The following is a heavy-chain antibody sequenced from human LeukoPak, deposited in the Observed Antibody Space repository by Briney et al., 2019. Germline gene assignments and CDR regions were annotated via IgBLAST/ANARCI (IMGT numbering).Heavy chain of an antibody. J-gene: IGHJ4*02. CDR3: ARAITFRIVSPPDY. CDR2: IYPGDSGT. V-gene: IGHV5-51*01. CDR1: GYSFSTYW. Sequence: GESLKISCKASGYSFSTYWIGWVRQKPGKGLEWMGVIYPGDSGTRYSPSFRGQVTISADKSISTTYLQWTSLKASDTAMYYCARAITFRIVSPPDYWGQGTLVTVSS. D-gene: IGHD3-16*01.